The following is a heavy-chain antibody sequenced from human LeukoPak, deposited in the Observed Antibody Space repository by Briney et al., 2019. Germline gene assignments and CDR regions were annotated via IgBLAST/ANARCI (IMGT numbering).Heavy chain of an antibody. V-gene: IGHV1-18*01. D-gene: IGHD2-2*01. J-gene: IGHJ4*02. CDR2: ISAYNSKT. CDR1: GYSFGTYG. CDR3: ARSSLRPDY. Sequence: ASVKVSXKASGYSFGTYGVCWVRQAPGQGLEWMGWISAYNSKTNYAQKFQGRVTMTTDTSTSTAYMELRSLKFDDTAMYFCARSSLRPDYWGQGTLVTVSS.